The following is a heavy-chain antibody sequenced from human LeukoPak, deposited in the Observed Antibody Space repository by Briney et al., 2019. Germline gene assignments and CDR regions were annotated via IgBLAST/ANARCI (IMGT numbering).Heavy chain of an antibody. CDR2: IKQDGSDK. CDR3: ARVRCSSNSYFPDY. D-gene: IGHD2/OR15-2a*01. J-gene: IGHJ4*02. V-gene: IGHV3-7*01. CDR1: GFTFSTYW. Sequence: GGSLRLSCAASGFTFSTYWMSWVRQAPGKGLEWVANIKQDGSDKYYVDSVKGRFTISRDNAKNSLFLQMNSLRAEDTAVYYCARVRCSSNSYFPDYWGQGTLVTVSS.